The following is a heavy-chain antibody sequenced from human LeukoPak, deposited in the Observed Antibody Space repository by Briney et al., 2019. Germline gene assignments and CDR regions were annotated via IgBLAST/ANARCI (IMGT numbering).Heavy chain of an antibody. CDR2: IYSGGST. J-gene: IGHJ4*02. CDR1: GFTVSSNY. D-gene: IGHD4-17*01. Sequence: GGSLRLSCAASGFTVSSNYMSWVRKAPGKGLEWVSVIYSGGSTYYADSVKGRFTISRDNSKNTLYLQMNSLRAEDTAVYYCATLHDYGDTSGYWGQGTLVTVSS. CDR3: ATLHDYGDTSGY. V-gene: IGHV3-53*01.